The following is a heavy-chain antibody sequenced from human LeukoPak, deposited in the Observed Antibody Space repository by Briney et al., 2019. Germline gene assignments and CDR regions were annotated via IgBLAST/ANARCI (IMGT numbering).Heavy chain of an antibody. CDR3: ARGLYSSSWYRFDYYYYYYMDV. D-gene: IGHD6-13*01. CDR1: GCSISSYY. V-gene: IGHV4-59*01. J-gene: IGHJ6*03. CDR2: IYYSGST. Sequence: SETLSLTCTVSGCSISSYYWSWIRQPPGKGLEWIGYIYYSGSTNYNPSLKSRVTISVDTSKNQFSLKLSSVTAADTAVYYCARGLYSSSWYRFDYYYYYYMDVWGKGTTVTVSS.